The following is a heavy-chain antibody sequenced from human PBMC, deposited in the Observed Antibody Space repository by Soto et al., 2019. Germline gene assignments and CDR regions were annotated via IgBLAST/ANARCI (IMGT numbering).Heavy chain of an antibody. V-gene: IGHV4-4*07. CDR1: GGAISEKN. J-gene: IGHJ5*02. D-gene: IGHD6-13*01. CDR2: IFANGHT. Sequence: SDTLSLTCIVSGGAISEKNRNCVRQPPGKGLEWVGLIFANGHTDYNPSLKSRVTMSVDASKNQFSLRLTYMTAADTAVYYCVASLAASGLNWLDPWGRGTLVTVS. CDR3: VASLAASGLNWLDP.